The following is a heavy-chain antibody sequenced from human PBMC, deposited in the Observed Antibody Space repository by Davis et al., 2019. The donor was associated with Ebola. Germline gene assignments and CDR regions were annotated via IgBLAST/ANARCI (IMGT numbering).Heavy chain of an antibody. Sequence: AASVKVSCKASGGTFSSYAISWVRQAPGQGLEWMGGIIPIFGTANYAQKFQGRVTITADKSTSTAYMELSSLRSEDTAVYYCARGRFLEWLSLANYYYGMDVWGQGTTVTVSS. CDR3: ARGRFLEWLSLANYYYGMDV. V-gene: IGHV1-69*06. CDR2: IIPIFGTA. CDR1: GGTFSSYA. J-gene: IGHJ6*02. D-gene: IGHD3-3*01.